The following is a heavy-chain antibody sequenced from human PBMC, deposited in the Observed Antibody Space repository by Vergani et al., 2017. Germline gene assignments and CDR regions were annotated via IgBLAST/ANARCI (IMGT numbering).Heavy chain of an antibody. V-gene: IGHV4-34*01. CDR1: GGSFTSYH. Sequence: QVQLQQWGGGLLKPSETLSLTCVVNGGSFTSYHWTWIRQSPGEGLEWVGDIDHTGRPDYNPSLKSRLTMSLDKSRNQFSLTLNSVTATDTAIYFCARVNTETNGHLYYYYYMDVWGQGTLVTVSS. CDR3: ARVNTETNGHLYYYYYMDV. J-gene: IGHJ6*03. D-gene: IGHD4-11*01. CDR2: IDHTGRP.